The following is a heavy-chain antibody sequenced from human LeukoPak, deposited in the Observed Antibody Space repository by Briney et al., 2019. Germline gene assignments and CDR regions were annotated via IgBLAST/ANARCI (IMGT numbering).Heavy chain of an antibody. V-gene: IGHV4-59*08. J-gene: IGHJ4*02. CDR1: GGSINSYY. Sequence: PSETLSLTCTVSGGSINSYYWSWIRQPPGKGLEWIGYIYYSGSTNNNPSLKSRVTISVDTSKNQFSPQLSSVTAADTAVYYCARHYFDSSGYYYVDYWGQGTLVTVSS. CDR3: ARHYFDSSGYYYVDY. D-gene: IGHD3-22*01. CDR2: IYYSGST.